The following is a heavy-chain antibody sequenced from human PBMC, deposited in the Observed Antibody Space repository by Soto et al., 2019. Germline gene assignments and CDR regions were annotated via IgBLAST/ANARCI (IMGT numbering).Heavy chain of an antibody. J-gene: IGHJ4*02. CDR1: GFRFSIYS. V-gene: IGHV3-48*02. D-gene: IGHD6-19*01. Sequence: EVQLVESGGGLVQPGGSLRLSCAASGFRFSIYSMNWVRQAPGKGLEWSAYITSDTNTIKYADSVKGRFTISRDKGKNSVYLQMNSLRDEDTAVYYCARSVEGHFDYWGQGTVVTVSA. CDR2: ITSDTNTI. CDR3: ARSVEGHFDY.